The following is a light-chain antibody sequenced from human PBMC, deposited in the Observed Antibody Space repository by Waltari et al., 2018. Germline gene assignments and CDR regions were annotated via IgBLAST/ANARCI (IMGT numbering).Light chain of an antibody. CDR2: STN. CDR3: LLYHKDAQLWV. Sequence: QTVLTQEPSLPVPPGGPVPPTCASTTGEVTRGYFPIWFQQKPGQAPRPLIYSTNNKHSWTPARFSGSLLGDKAALTLSGVQPEDEAEYYCLLYHKDAQLWVFGGGTKVTVL. J-gene: IGLJ3*02. V-gene: IGLV7-43*01. CDR1: TGEVTRGYF.